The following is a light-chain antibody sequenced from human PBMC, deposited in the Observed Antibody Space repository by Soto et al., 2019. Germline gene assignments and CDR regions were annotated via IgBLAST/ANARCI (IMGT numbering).Light chain of an antibody. CDR2: DVT. J-gene: IGLJ1*01. CDR3: SSYTSSSTYV. CDR1: SSDVGGYNY. V-gene: IGLV2-14*01. Sequence: QSVLTQPASVSGSPGQSITISCTGTSSDVGGYNYVSWYQQHPGKVPKLMIYDVTNRPSGISNRFSASKSSNTASLTISGLQAEDEADYYCSSYTSSSTYVFGTGTKVTVL.